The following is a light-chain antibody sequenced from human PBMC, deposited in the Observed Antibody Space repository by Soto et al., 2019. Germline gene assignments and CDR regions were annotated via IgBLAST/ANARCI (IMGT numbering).Light chain of an antibody. CDR1: QSVSSSY. V-gene: IGKV3-20*01. CDR2: GAS. Sequence: EIVLTQSPGTLSLSPGERATLSCRASQSVSSSYLAWYQQKPGQAPRLLIYGASSRATGIPDRFSGSGSGTDFTLTISRLEPEDCAVYYCQQYGGSPPTFGQGTKVEIK. CDR3: QQYGGSPPT. J-gene: IGKJ1*01.